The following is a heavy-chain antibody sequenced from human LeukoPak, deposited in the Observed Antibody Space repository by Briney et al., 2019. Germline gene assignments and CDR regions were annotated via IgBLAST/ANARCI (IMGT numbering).Heavy chain of an antibody. Sequence: PGGFLRLSCAVSGSTFTIYSMNWVRQAPGKRLECVSSISPDGRDAYYTDSVKGRFTISRDDAKNSVFLQMNSLRVEDTAVYMCVAGEFSFDYWGQGALVTVSS. CDR2: ISPDGRDA. V-gene: IGHV3-21*01. CDR1: GSTFTIYS. J-gene: IGHJ4*02. CDR3: VAGEFSFDY. D-gene: IGHD3-10*01.